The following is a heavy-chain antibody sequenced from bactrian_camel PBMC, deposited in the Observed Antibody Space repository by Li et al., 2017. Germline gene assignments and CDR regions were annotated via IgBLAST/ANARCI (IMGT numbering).Heavy chain of an antibody. J-gene: IGHJ4*01. Sequence: QVQRGESGGGCVEAGGALNISCVASGVTRNAYCIGWFRQVPGKEREGVAGIYASGGRPHYDDSVKGRFAISHDSGKNTMYLQMNNLRPEDTAVYYCAAEIRGCDWVPIWGQGTQVTVS. CDR1: GVTRNAYC. CDR2: IYASGGRP. CDR3: AAEIRGCDWVPI. V-gene: IGHV3S60*01. D-gene: IGHD3*01.